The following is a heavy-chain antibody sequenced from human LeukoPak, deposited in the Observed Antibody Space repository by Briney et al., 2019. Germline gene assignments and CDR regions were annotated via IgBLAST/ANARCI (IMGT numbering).Heavy chain of an antibody. D-gene: IGHD2-21*02. V-gene: IGHV3-15*01. Sequence: GGSLGLSCVASGFTFSNAWMNWVRQAPGKGLEWVGRVRSKTDGGTTDYAAPVKGRFTISRDDSKNTLYLQMNSLKTEDAAVYYCTTLTSPSDYWGQGTLVTVSS. J-gene: IGHJ4*02. CDR3: TTLTSPSDY. CDR2: VRSKTDGGTT. CDR1: GFTFSNAW.